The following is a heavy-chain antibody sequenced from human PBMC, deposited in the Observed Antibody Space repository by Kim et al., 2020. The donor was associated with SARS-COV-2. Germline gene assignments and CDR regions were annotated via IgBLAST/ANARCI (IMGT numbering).Heavy chain of an antibody. CDR2: ISYDGSNK. J-gene: IGHJ6*02. D-gene: IGHD3-10*01. CDR3: AKDLERLLWFGELFRYYYYGMDV. Sequence: GGSLRLSCAASGFTFSSYGMHWVRQAPGKGLEWVAVISYDGSNKYYADSVKGRFTISRDNSKNTLYLQMNSLRAEDTAVYYCAKDLERLLWFGELFRYYYYGMDVWAKGPRSPSP. V-gene: IGHV3-30*18. CDR1: GFTFSSYG.